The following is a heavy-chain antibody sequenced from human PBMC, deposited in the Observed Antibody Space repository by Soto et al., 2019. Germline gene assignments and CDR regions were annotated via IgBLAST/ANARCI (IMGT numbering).Heavy chain of an antibody. CDR3: ARDTLSAFVNPRWYFDY. V-gene: IGHV1-3*01. J-gene: IGHJ4*02. Sequence: QVQLVQSGAEVKKPGASVKVSCKASGYTFTSYAMHWVRQAPGQRLEWMGWINAGNGNTKYSQKFQGRVTITRDTSASTAYMELSSLRSEDTAVYYCARDTLSAFVNPRWYFDYWGQGTLVTVSS. D-gene: IGHD3-16*02. CDR2: INAGNGNT. CDR1: GYTFTSYA.